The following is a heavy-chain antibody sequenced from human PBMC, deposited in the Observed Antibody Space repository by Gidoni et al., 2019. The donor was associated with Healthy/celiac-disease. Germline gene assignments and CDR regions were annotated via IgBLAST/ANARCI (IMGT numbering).Heavy chain of an antibody. CDR2: IIPSFGTA. CDR3: ARAGCSSTSCRETYNWFDP. CDR1: GGTFSSYA. V-gene: IGHV1-69*01. Sequence: QVQLVPSGAEVKKPGSSVKVSCKASGGTFSSYAISWVRQAPGQGLEWMGGIIPSFGTANYAQKFQGRVTITADESTSTAYMELSSLRSEDTAVYYCARAGCSSTSCRETYNWFDPWGQGTLVTVSS. D-gene: IGHD2-2*01. J-gene: IGHJ5*02.